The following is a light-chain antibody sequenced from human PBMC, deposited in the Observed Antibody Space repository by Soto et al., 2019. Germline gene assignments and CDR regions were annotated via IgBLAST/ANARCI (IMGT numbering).Light chain of an antibody. CDR3: QQYDTSPRT. CDR1: QSVSSNY. V-gene: IGKV3-20*01. J-gene: IGKJ1*01. CDR2: GAS. Sequence: EIVLTQSPGTLSLSPGEIATLSCRASQSVSSNYLAWYQQKRGQAPRLLIYGASSSATGIPTRFSGRGSGTDFTLTISRLEPEDFAVYYCQQYDTSPRTFGQGTKVDI.